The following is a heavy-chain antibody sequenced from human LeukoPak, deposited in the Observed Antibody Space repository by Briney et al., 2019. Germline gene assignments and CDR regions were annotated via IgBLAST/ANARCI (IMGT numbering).Heavy chain of an antibody. CDR1: GYTFTSYG. J-gene: IGHJ4*02. Sequence: ASVKVSCKASGYTFTSYGISWVRQAPGQGVEWMGWISAYNGNTNYAQKLQGRVTMTTDTSTSTAYMELRSLRSDDTAVYYCARDLSPLVRGVISDYWGQGTLVTVSS. V-gene: IGHV1-18*01. CDR3: ARDLSPLVRGVISDY. D-gene: IGHD3-10*01. CDR2: ISAYNGNT.